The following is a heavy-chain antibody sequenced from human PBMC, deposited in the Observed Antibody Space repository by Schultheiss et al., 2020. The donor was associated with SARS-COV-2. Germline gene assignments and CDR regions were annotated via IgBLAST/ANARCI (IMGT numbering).Heavy chain of an antibody. CDR2: ISVGGGGT. CDR1: GFSFSSYA. J-gene: IGHJ3*02. Sequence: GGSLRLSCAASGFSFSSYAMSWVRQAPGKGLEWVSGISVGGGGTYYAGSVKGRFTISRDDSNNNLYLQMNRLRAEDTAIYYGAKDIGMSLPSAFDNWGQGTMVTVAS. D-gene: IGHD2/OR15-2a*01. V-gene: IGHV3-23*01. CDR3: AKDIGMSLPSAFDN.